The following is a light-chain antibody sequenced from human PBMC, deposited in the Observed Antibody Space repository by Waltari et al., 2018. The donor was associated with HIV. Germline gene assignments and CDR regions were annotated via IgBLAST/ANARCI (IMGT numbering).Light chain of an antibody. CDR2: VSTDGSH. J-gene: IGLJ3*02. CDR3: QTWDSGIRV. Sequence: QVVLTQSPSASAFLGASVKLTCTLSRGHSTYAIACHQQQPEKGPRYLMKVSTDGSHNKGDGIPDRFSGSSSGAERYLTIASLQSDDEADYYCQTWDSGIRVFGGGTRLTVL. CDR1: RGHSTYA. V-gene: IGLV4-69*01.